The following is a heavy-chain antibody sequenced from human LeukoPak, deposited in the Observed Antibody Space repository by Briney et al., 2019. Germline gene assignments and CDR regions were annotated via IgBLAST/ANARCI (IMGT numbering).Heavy chain of an antibody. CDR2: IYSGGST. CDR1: GFTVSSNY. CDR3: ARETAPYYYYHMDV. Sequence: PGGSLRLSCAASGFTVSSNYMSWVRQAPGKGLEWVSVIYSGGSTYYADSVKGRFTISRDNSKNTLYLQMNSLRAEDTAVYYCARETAPYYYYHMDVWGKGTTVTVSS. D-gene: IGHD6-25*01. J-gene: IGHJ6*03. V-gene: IGHV3-53*01.